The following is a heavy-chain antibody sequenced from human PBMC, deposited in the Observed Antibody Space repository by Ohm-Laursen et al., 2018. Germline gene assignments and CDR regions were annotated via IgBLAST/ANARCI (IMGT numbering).Heavy chain of an antibody. Sequence: SLRLSCTASRFTFSTYAMSWVRQAPGKGLEWVSTISGSGSSTYYADSVKGRFTISRDNSKNTLYLQMNSLRAEDTAVYYCAKGTTDVDYWGQGTLVTVSS. CDR3: AKGTTDVDY. CDR2: ISGSGSST. CDR1: RFTFSTYA. D-gene: IGHD1-1*01. J-gene: IGHJ4*02. V-gene: IGHV3-23*01.